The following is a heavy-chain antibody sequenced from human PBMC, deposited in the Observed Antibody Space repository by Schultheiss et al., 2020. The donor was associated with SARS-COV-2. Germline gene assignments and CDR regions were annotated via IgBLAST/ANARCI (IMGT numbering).Heavy chain of an antibody. Sequence: GGSLRLSCAASGFTFSSYGMHWVRQAPGKGLEWVAVISYDGSNKYYADSVKGRFTISRDNSKNTLYLQMNSLRAEDTAVYYCARDRGADQLLLVYYYGMDVWGQGTTVTVSS. CDR2: ISYDGSNK. CDR3: ARDRGADQLLLVYYYGMDV. V-gene: IGHV3-30*03. J-gene: IGHJ6*02. D-gene: IGHD2-2*01. CDR1: GFTFSSYG.